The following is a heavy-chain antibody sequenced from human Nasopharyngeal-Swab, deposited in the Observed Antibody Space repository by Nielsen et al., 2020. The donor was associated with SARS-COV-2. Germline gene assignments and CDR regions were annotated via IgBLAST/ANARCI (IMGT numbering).Heavy chain of an antibody. V-gene: IGHV3-74*01. Sequence: GGSLRLSCAASGFTFSRYWMHWVRQVPGKGLVWVSRIDTDGSTTDHADSVKGRFTISRDNAKNTLYLQMNSLRAEDTAVYYCAYGGNSLFDYWGQGTLVTVSS. D-gene: IGHD4-23*01. J-gene: IGHJ4*02. CDR3: AYGGNSLFDY. CDR1: GFTFSRYW. CDR2: IDTDGSTT.